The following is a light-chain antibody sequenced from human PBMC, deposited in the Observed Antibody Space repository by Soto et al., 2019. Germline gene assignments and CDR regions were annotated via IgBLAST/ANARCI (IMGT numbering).Light chain of an antibody. CDR2: GAS. CDR3: QHYGGSLWT. CDR1: QSVSSNY. V-gene: IGKV3-20*01. Sequence: EIVLTQSPGTLSLSPGERATLSCRASQSVSSNYLTWYQQKPGQAPRLLIYGASSRAIGIPDRFSGSGSGTDFTLTISRLEPEDFVVYYCQHYGGSLWTFGQGTKVEIK. J-gene: IGKJ1*01.